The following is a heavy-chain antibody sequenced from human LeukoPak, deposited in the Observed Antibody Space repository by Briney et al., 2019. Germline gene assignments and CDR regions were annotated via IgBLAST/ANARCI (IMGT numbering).Heavy chain of an antibody. V-gene: IGHV3-21*01. CDR3: TRDPLRYLRVGHYDY. Sequence: PGGSLRLSCAASGFTFSTSAMNSVRQVPGKGLEWVSSIDYDSSHIYYAASVRGQFTISRDNARDSVYLQMDSLRVEDTAVYYCTRDPLRYLRVGHYDYWGQGTLVAVSS. CDR2: IDYDSSHI. D-gene: IGHD3-9*01. J-gene: IGHJ4*02. CDR1: GFTFSTSA.